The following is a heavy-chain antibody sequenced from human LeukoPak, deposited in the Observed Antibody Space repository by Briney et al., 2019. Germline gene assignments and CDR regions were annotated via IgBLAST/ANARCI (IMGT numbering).Heavy chain of an antibody. J-gene: IGHJ4*02. D-gene: IGHD5-18*01. CDR3: ARDPDSYGSEGY. V-gene: IGHV3-53*01. Sequence: GGSLRLSCAASGFTVSSNYMSWVRQAPGKGLEWVSVIYSGGSTYYADSVKGRFTISRDNSKNTLYLQMNSLRAEDTAVYYCARDPDSYGSEGYWGQGTLVTVSS. CDR2: IYSGGST. CDR1: GFTVSSNY.